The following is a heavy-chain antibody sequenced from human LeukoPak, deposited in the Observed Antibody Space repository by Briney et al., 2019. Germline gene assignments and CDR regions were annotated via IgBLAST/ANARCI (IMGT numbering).Heavy chain of an antibody. CDR1: GFTFSSYA. Sequence: PGGSLRLSCAAAGFTFSSYAMSWVRQAPGKGLEWVADIKQDGSEKYYVDSVKGRFTISRDNAKNSLYLQMNSLRAEDTAVYYCARDGYCSSTSCYFAFDIWGQGTMVTVSS. D-gene: IGHD2-2*01. CDR2: IKQDGSEK. V-gene: IGHV3-7*01. CDR3: ARDGYCSSTSCYFAFDI. J-gene: IGHJ3*02.